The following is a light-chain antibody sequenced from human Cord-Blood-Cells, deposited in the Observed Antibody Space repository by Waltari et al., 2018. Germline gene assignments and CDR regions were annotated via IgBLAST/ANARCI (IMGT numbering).Light chain of an antibody. CDR3: QQYGSTPFT. Sequence: EIVLTQSPGTLSLSPGERATLSCRASQSVSSSYLAWYQQQPGQAPRLLICGASSRATGIPGRFSGSGSGTDFTLTISRLGPEDFAVYYCQQYGSTPFTFGPGTKVDIK. V-gene: IGKV3-20*01. CDR2: GAS. J-gene: IGKJ3*01. CDR1: QSVSSSY.